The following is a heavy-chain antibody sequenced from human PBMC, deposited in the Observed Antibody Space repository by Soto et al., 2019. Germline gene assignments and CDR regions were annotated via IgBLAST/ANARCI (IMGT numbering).Heavy chain of an antibody. V-gene: IGHV4-31*03. D-gene: IGHD6-19*01. CDR1: GGSISSGGYY. CDR3: ARGIAVAGNWFDP. CDR2: IYYSGST. J-gene: IGHJ5*02. Sequence: PSETLSLTCTVSGGSISSGGYYWSWIRQHPGKGLEWIGYIYYSGSTYYNPSLKSRVTISVDTSKNQFSLKLSSVTAADTAVYYCARGIAVAGNWFDPWGQGTLVTVPS.